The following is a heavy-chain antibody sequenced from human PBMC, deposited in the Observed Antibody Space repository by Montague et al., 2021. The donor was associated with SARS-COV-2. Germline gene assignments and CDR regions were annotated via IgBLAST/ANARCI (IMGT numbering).Heavy chain of an antibody. D-gene: IGHD3-3*01. CDR2: INSDGSST. CDR3: ARGEWLLSLFYYYYMDV. Sequence: LRLSCPASGFTFSSYWMHWVRQAPGKGLVWVSRINSDGSSTSYADSVKGRFTISRDNAKNTLYLQMNSLRAEDTAVYYCARGEWLLSLFYYYYMDVWGKGTTVTVSS. V-gene: IGHV3-74*01. CDR1: GFTFSSYW. J-gene: IGHJ6*03.